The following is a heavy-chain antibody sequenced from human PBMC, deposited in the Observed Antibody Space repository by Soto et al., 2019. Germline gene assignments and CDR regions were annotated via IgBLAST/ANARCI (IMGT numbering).Heavy chain of an antibody. J-gene: IGHJ4*02. D-gene: IGHD3-22*01. CDR3: ARDGTYYYDSSGFDY. V-gene: IGHV1-2*04. Sequence: QVPLVQSGAEVKKPGASVKVSCKASGYTFTGYYMHWVRQAPGQGLEWMGWINPNSGGTNYAQKFQGWVTMTRDTSISTAYMELSRLRSDDTAVYYCARDGTYYYDSSGFDYWGQGTLVTVSS. CDR2: INPNSGGT. CDR1: GYTFTGYY.